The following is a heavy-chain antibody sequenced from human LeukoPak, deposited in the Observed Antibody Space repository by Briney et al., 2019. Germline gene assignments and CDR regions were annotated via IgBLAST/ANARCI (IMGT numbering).Heavy chain of an antibody. CDR3: GKTTVGYSSGQKPAWPVDF. D-gene: IGHD5-18*01. CDR2: IFGSGGSP. V-gene: IGHV3-23*01. J-gene: IGHJ4*02. Sequence: GGSLRLSCEASGFTFGSHAMYWVRQAPRKGLEWVAGIFGSGGSPHYADSVKGRFTIYRDNPRNTVYLQINSLRDDDTAVYYCGKTTVGYSSGQKPAWPVDFWGQGTLVTVSS. CDR1: GFTFGSHA.